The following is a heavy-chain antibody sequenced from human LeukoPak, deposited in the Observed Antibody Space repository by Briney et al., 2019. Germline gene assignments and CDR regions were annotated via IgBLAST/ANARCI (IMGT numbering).Heavy chain of an antibody. Sequence: PSETLSLTCTVSGGSISSGGYYWGWIRQPPGKGLEWIGSIYYSGSTYYNPSLKSRVTISVDTSKNQFSLKLSSVTAADTAVYYCAGLAAYSSGWYSRLYYFDYWGQGTLVTVSS. J-gene: IGHJ4*02. CDR3: AGLAAYSSGWYSRLYYFDY. V-gene: IGHV4-39*01. D-gene: IGHD6-19*01. CDR1: GGSISSGGYY. CDR2: IYYSGST.